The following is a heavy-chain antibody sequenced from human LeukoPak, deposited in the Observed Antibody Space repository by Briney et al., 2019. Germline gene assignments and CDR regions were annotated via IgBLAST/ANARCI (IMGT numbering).Heavy chain of an antibody. J-gene: IGHJ6*02. V-gene: IGHV3-33*01. CDR2: ISNDGCNK. CDR1: GLPLRSYG. Sequence: GRPLGLSCAASGLPLRSYGMHWLRQAPGKGGEGVTFISNDGCNKEYAASVRGRFTLSRDHSKNTLYLQINSLRAEDTALYYCARADYCASISCYGVYYYGMEVWGQGTTVTVSS. D-gene: IGHD2-2*01. CDR3: ARADYCASISCYGVYYYGMEV.